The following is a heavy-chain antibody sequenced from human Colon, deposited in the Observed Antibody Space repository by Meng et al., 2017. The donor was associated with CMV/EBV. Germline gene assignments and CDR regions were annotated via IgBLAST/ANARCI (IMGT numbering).Heavy chain of an antibody. CDR2: IRHDAGNEQ. V-gene: IGHV3-7*01. CDR3: ARDQLARGVKPAGGLDV. J-gene: IGHJ6*02. D-gene: IGHD3-10*01. Sequence: GSLRLSCAGSGFIFNNYWMTWVRQAPGKGLEWVANIRHDAGNEQYYLESVKGRFTISRDNARNSVYLQMNSLRADDTAVYYCARDQLARGVKPAGGLDVWGQGTTVTVSS. CDR1: GFIFNNYW.